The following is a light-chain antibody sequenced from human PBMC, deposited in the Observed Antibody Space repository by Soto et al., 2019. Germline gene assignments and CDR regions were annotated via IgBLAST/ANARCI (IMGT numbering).Light chain of an antibody. CDR1: QSVSSSY. V-gene: IGKV3-20*01. J-gene: IGKJ1*01. CDR3: QQCGSSPS. CDR2: DTS. Sequence: EIVLTQSPGTLSLSPGERATLSCRASQSVSSSYLAWYQQKPGQAPRLLIYDTSSRATGIPDRFSGSGSGKYFILAISRLEHEYFAVYYWQQCGSSPSFGQGTKVELK.